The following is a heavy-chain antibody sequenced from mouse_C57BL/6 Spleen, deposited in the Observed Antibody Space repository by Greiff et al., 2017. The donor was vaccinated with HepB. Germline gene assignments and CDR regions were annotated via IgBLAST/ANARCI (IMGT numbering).Heavy chain of an antibody. CDR1: GFTFSSYA. D-gene: IGHD4-1*01. Sequence: EVQLVESGGGLVKPGGSLKLSCAASGFTFSSYAMSWVRQTPEKRLEWVATISDGGSYTYYPDNVKGRFTISRDNAKNNLYLQMSHLKSEDTAMYYCARERKLGRFAYWGQGTLVTVSA. CDR3: ARERKLGRFAY. CDR2: ISDGGSYT. J-gene: IGHJ3*01. V-gene: IGHV5-4*01.